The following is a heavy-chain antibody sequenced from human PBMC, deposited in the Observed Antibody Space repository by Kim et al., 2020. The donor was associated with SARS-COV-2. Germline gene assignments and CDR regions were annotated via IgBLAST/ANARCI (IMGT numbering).Heavy chain of an antibody. V-gene: IGHV5-51*01. CDR3: ARVYSNVPGVRWVYFDY. J-gene: IGHJ4*02. CDR1: GYSFTSYW. CDR2: IYPDDSDT. Sequence: GESLKISCKASGYSFTSYWIGWVRQMPGKGLEWMGIIYPDDSDTKYSPSFQGQVTISADRSISTAYLQWSSLKASDTAVYYCARVYSNVPGVRWVYFDYWGQGTLVTVSS. D-gene: IGHD6-13*01.